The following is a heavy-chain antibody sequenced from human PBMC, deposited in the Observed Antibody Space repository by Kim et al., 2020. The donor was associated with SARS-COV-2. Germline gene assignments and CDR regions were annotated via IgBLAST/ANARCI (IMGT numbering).Heavy chain of an antibody. D-gene: IGHD4-17*01. J-gene: IGHJ4*02. CDR3: AVRPYGDYTGYFDY. Sequence: GGSLRLSCAASGFTFSSYAMSWVRQAPGKGLEWVSAISGSGGSTYYADSVKGRFTISRDNSKNTLYLQMNSLRAEDTAVYYCAVRPYGDYTGYFDYWGQGTLVTVSS. CDR2: ISGSGGST. V-gene: IGHV3-23*01. CDR1: GFTFSSYA.